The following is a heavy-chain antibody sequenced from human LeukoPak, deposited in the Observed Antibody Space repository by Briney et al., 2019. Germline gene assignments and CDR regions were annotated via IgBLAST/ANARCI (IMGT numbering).Heavy chain of an antibody. CDR3: AREGGGYFDWLPSYYYGMDV. D-gene: IGHD3-9*01. Sequence: GRSLRLSCAASGFTFSSYAMHWVRQAPGKGLEWVAVISYDGSNKYYADSVKGRFTISRDNTKNTLYLQMNSRRAEDTAVYYCAREGGGYFDWLPSYYYGMDVWGQGTTVTVSS. CDR1: GFTFSSYA. CDR2: ISYDGSNK. J-gene: IGHJ6*02. V-gene: IGHV3-30-3*01.